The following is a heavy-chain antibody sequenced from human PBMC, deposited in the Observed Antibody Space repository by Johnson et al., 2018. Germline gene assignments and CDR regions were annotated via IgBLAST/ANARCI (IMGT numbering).Heavy chain of an antibody. Sequence: VQLVQSGGGLVQPGRSLRLSCTASGFTFGDYAMSWFRQAPGKGLEWVGFIRSKAYGGTTEYAASVKGRFTISRDDSKSIAYLQMNSLKTEDTAVYYCTRGAGYGGYDLVFGYYYYMDVGGKGTTVTVSS. CDR2: IRSKAYGGTT. D-gene: IGHD5-12*01. CDR3: TRGAGYGGYDLVFGYYYYMDV. CDR1: GFTFGDYA. V-gene: IGHV3-49*03. J-gene: IGHJ6*03.